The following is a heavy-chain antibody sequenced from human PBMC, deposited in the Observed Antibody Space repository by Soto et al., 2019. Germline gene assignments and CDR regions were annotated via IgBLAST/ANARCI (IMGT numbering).Heavy chain of an antibody. CDR2: ISYDGSNK. J-gene: IGHJ6*02. CDR1: GLTFSSYG. Sequence: GGSLRLSCAASGLTFSSYGMHWVRQAPGKGLEWVAVISYDGSNKYYADSVKGRFTISRDNSKNTLYLQMNSLRAEDTAVYYCAKDHSSWQPYYYYGMDVWGQGTTVTVSS. V-gene: IGHV3-30*18. CDR3: AKDHSSWQPYYYYGMDV. D-gene: IGHD6-13*01.